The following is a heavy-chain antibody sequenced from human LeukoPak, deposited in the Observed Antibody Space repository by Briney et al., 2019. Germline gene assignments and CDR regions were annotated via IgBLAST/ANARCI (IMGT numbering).Heavy chain of an antibody. D-gene: IGHD4-23*01. V-gene: IGHV3-23*01. CDR2: ISASGDVT. CDR3: ARVRSVGGNPHAFNI. CDR1: RFSFSAYP. Sequence: GGSLRLSCAASRFSFSAYPMGWVRRAPGKGLEWVSGISASGDVTFHADSVKGRFTISRDNAKNSLYLQMNSLRVEDTALYYCARVRSVGGNPHAFNIWGQGTMVTVSS. J-gene: IGHJ3*02.